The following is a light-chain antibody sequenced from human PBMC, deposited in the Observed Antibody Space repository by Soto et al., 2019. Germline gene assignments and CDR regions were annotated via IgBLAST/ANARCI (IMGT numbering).Light chain of an antibody. CDR3: KQYGRT. J-gene: IGKJ1*01. V-gene: IGKV3-20*01. Sequence: EIVLTQSPGTLSLSPGERATLSCRASQSVSSSYLAWYQQKPGQAPRLLIYGASSRATGIPDRLSGSGSGTDFTFTISRLEPEDFAVYYCKQYGRTFGQGTKVDIK. CDR1: QSVSSSY. CDR2: GAS.